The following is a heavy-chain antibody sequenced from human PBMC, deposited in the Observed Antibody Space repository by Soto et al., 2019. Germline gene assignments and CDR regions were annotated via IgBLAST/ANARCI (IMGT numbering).Heavy chain of an antibody. CDR2: ISAYNGNT. CDR3: ARDRYDVGFDY. J-gene: IGHJ4*02. Sequence: ASVKVSCKASGYTFTGYAMHWVRQAPGQRLEWMGWISAYNGNTNYAQKLQGRVTMTTDTSTSTAYMELRGLRSDDTAVYYCARDRYDVGFDYWGQGTLVTVSS. D-gene: IGHD3-16*01. CDR1: GYTFTGYA. V-gene: IGHV1-18*01.